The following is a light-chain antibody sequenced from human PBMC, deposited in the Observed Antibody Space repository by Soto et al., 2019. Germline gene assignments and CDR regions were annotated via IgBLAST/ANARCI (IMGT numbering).Light chain of an antibody. Sequence: SLSASVGDRVTITCRASQAIGTALGWYQQKPGKAPKLLIYAASSLQSGVPSRFSGSGSGTDFTLTISSLQPEDFATYYCQQSYSTPHTFGQGTKVDIK. J-gene: IGKJ1*01. V-gene: IGKV1-39*01. CDR1: QAIGTA. CDR2: AAS. CDR3: QQSYSTPHT.